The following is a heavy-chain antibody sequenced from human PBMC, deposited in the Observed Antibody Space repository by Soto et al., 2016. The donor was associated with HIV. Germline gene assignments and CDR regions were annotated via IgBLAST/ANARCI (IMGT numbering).Heavy chain of an antibody. CDR3: ARVSSGWENYYYYYYMDV. CDR1: GGTFSSYA. CDR2: IIPILGIA. Sequence: QVQLVQSGAEVKKPGSSVKVSCKASGGTFSSYAISWVRQAPGQGLEWMGGIIPILGIANYAQKFQGRVTITADKSTSTAYMELSSLRSGDTAVYYCARVSSGWENYYYYYYMDVWGKGTTVTVSS. J-gene: IGHJ6*03. V-gene: IGHV1-69*10. D-gene: IGHD6-19*01.